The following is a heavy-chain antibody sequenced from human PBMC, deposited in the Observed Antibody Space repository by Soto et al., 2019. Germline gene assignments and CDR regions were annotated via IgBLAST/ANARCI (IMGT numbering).Heavy chain of an antibody. V-gene: IGHV4-4*02. CDR3: ARVRGYRGLGPYWYFDL. J-gene: IGHJ2*01. Sequence: QVQLQESGAGLVKPAGTLSLTCAVSGGSVSSSNWWSWVRQPRGKGLQWIGEIYHSGSTNYNPSLKSRVTISVDMSKNQFSLKLSSLTAVDSAVYYCARVRGYRGLGPYWYFDLWGRGTLVTVSS. CDR1: GGSVSSSNW. D-gene: IGHD3-22*01. CDR2: IYHSGST.